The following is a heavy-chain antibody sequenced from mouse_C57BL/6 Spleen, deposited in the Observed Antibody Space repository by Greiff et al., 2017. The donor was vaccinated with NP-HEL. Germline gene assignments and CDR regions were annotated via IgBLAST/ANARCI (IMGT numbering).Heavy chain of an antibody. J-gene: IGHJ1*03. CDR3: AREGLGTTVVARYFDV. V-gene: IGHV1-18*01. CDR2: INPNNGGT. D-gene: IGHD1-1*01. Sequence: VQLQQSGPELVKPGASVKIPCKASGYTFTDYNMDWVKQSHGKSLEWIGDINPNNGGTIYNQKFKGKATLTVDKSSSTAYMELRSLTSEDTAVYYCAREGLGTTVVARYFDVWGTGTTVTVSS. CDR1: GYTFTDYN.